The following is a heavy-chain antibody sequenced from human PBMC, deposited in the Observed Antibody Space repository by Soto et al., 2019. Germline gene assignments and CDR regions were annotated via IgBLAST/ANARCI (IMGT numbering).Heavy chain of an antibody. Sequence: QVQLVQSAGEVKKPGASVKVSCKASGYYFTSYGISWVRRAPGQGLEWMGWISPYNGHTQFVQRFQGRVTMTTDTSTKKAYMELRNLRSDDTAYYYCARDLTIVPATHPRLENYGMDVWGQGTTVIVSS. CDR1: GYYFTSYG. V-gene: IGHV1-18*01. J-gene: IGHJ6*02. CDR3: ARDLTIVPATHPRLENYGMDV. CDR2: ISPYNGHT. D-gene: IGHD2-2*01.